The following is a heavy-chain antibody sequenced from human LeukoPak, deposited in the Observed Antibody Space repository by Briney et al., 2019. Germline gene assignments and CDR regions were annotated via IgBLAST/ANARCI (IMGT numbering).Heavy chain of an antibody. CDR1: GFTFSNYY. CDR2: IKGNGATA. Sequence: GGSLRLSCEASGFTFSNYYMSWIRQAPGKGLEWVSHIKGNGATAYYADSVRGRFTIPRDNAKNSLFLQMNSLRVDDTATYYCARAGEMRYMDVWGKGTAVAVS. CDR3: ARAGEMRYMDV. V-gene: IGHV3-11*01. J-gene: IGHJ6*03. D-gene: IGHD5-24*01.